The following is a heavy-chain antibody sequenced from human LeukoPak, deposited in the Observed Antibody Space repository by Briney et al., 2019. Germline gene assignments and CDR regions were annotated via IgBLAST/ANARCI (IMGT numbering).Heavy chain of an antibody. D-gene: IGHD5-18*01. Sequence: PGGSPRVSCEASGFSVSSYYMSWVRQAPGKGLEWVSVIYSGGTTFYSASVKGRFTISRDNSKNTLYLQMDSLRAEDTAVYYCVRDRGYNYGFFDSWGQGTLVTVSS. CDR2: IYSGGTT. J-gene: IGHJ4*02. CDR3: VRDRGYNYGFFDS. CDR1: GFSVSSYY. V-gene: IGHV3-66*01.